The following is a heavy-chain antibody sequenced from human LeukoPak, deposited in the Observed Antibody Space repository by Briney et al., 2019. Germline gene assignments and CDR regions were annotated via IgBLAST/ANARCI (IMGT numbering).Heavy chain of an antibody. CDR1: GFTFSKFG. CDR2: IRYDGTNK. D-gene: IGHD5-24*01. CDR3: AKVEMSTSPGGIDY. Sequence: GGSLSLSCAASGFTFSKFGMRWVRQAPGKGLEWVTFIRYDGTNKYYADSVKGRFTISRDNSKNTLYLQMNSLRVEDTAIYYCAKVEMSTSPGGIDYWGQGTLVTVSS. V-gene: IGHV3-30*02. J-gene: IGHJ4*02.